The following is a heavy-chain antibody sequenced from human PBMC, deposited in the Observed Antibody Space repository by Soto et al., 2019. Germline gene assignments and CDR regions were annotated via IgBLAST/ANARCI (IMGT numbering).Heavy chain of an antibody. D-gene: IGHD6-19*01. Sequence: QVQLQESGPGLVQPSETLSLTCSVSGASITSFYWSWIRQPPGKGLEWIGYIYYNWSTTYNPSLKPTVTISGDTSKNHFSLNLNSVTAADTAVYYCARVGTVAGRDGLDVWGQGTTVTVSS. V-gene: IGHV4-59*01. J-gene: IGHJ6*02. CDR3: ARVGTVAGRDGLDV. CDR1: GASITSFY. CDR2: IYYNWST.